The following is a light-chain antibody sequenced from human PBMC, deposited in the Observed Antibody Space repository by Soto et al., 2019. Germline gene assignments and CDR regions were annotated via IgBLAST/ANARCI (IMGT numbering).Light chain of an antibody. CDR3: QQSYTTPRT. J-gene: IGKJ1*01. CDR2: AAS. CDR1: QSISTL. V-gene: IGKV1-39*01. Sequence: DIQMTQSPSSLSASVGDRVSVTCRASQSISTLLNWYQQRPGEAPKLVIYAASSLQSGVPSRFSGSGSGADFTLTIGNLQPEDFATYYCQQSYTTPRTFGQGTKVEVK.